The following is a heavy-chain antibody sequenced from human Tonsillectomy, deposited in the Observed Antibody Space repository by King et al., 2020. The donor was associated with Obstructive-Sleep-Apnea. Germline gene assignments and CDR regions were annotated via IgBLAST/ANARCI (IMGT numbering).Heavy chain of an antibody. CDR3: ARDWGYCSSTSCYGVDY. CDR2: NSAYTVHT. V-gene: IGHV1-18*01. CDR1: GYTFTSYG. Sequence: VQLVESGAEVKKPGASVKVSCKASGYTFTSYGISWVRQAPGQGLEWMGWNSAYTVHTKYAQNLQGRVTMTTDTSTRTVYIELRSLRSDDTAVYYCARDWGYCSSTSCYGVDYWGQGTLVTVSS. D-gene: IGHD2-2*01. J-gene: IGHJ4*02.